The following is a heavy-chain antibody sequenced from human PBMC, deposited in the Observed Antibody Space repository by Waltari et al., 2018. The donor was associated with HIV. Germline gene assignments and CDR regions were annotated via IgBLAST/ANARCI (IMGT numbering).Heavy chain of an antibody. J-gene: IGHJ4*02. V-gene: IGHV3-7*01. CDR3: ARDRGHLGFYYFDY. CDR2: IKQDGSEK. D-gene: IGHD3-16*01. CDR1: GFTFSSYW. Sequence: EVQLVESGGGLVQPGGSLRLSCAASGFTFSSYWRRWVGQAPGKGLEWVAKIKQDGSEKYYVDSVKGRFTISRDNAKNSLYLQMNSLRAEDTAVYYCARDRGHLGFYYFDYWGQGTLVTVSS.